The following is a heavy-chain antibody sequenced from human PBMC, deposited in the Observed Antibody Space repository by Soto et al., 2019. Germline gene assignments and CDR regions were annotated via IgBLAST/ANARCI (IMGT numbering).Heavy chain of an antibody. J-gene: IGHJ3*02. D-gene: IGHD3-22*01. CDR2: ISYDGSNK. CDR3: AKDMADYYDSSGYYYVHAFDI. Sequence: GGSLRLSCAASGFTFSSYGMHWVRQAPGKGLEWVAVISYDGSNKYYADSVKGRFTISRDNSKNTLYLQMNSLRAEDTAVYYCAKDMADYYDSSGYYYVHAFDIWGQGTMVTVSS. CDR1: GFTFSSYG. V-gene: IGHV3-30*18.